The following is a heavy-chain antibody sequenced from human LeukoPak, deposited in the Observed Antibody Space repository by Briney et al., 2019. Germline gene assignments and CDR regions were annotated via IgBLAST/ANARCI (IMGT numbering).Heavy chain of an antibody. J-gene: IGHJ6*02. CDR1: GFTFNTYS. CDR2: ISSSSSTI. CDR3: AGVEQQPRAVCGMDV. D-gene: IGHD6-13*01. Sequence: GGSLRLSCAASGFTFNTYSMNWVRKAPGKGLEWVSHISSSSSTIYYADSVKGRFTISRDNAKTSLYLQMNSLRDEDTAVYYCAGVEQQPRAVCGMDVWGPGTTVTVSS. V-gene: IGHV3-48*02.